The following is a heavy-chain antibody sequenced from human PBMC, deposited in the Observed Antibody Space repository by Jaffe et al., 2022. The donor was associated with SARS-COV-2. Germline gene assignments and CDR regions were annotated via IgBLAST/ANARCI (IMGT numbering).Heavy chain of an antibody. V-gene: IGHV1-18*01. CDR3: ARDRGYNYYDSSGYPTTPVGGSDY. J-gene: IGHJ4*02. CDR2: ISAYNGNT. CDR1: GYTFTSYG. Sequence: QVQLVQSGAEVKKPGASVKVSCKASGYTFTSYGISWVRQAPGQGLEWMGWISAYNGNTNYAQKLQGRVTMTTDTSTSTAYMELRSLRSDDTAVYYCARDRGYNYYDSSGYPTTPVGGSDYWGQGTLVTVSS. D-gene: IGHD3-22*01.